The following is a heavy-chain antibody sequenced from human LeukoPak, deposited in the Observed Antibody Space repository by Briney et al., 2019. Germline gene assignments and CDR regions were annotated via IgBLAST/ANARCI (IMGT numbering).Heavy chain of an antibody. D-gene: IGHD5-12*01. V-gene: IGHV1-46*01. CDR3: AIGGVRNVSNGGYVGWFDP. J-gene: IGHJ5*02. Sequence: ASVKVSCKASGDTFTSYYMHWVRQAPGQGLEWMGIINPSGGSTSYAQKFQGRVTMTRDTSTSTVYMELSSLRSEDTAVYYCAIGGVRNVSNGGYVGWFDPWGQGTLVTVSS. CDR1: GDTFTSYY. CDR2: INPSGGST.